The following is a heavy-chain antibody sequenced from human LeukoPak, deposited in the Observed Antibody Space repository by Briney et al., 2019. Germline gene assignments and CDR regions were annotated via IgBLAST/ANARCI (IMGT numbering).Heavy chain of an antibody. D-gene: IGHD3-9*01. CDR1: GFTFSSYW. CDR3: ARATPDYDILTGYYTIDY. J-gene: IGHJ4*02. V-gene: IGHV3-7*05. CDR2: IKQDGSEK. Sequence: GGSLRLSCAASGFTFSSYWMSWVRQAPGKGREWVANIKQDGSEKYYVDSVKGRFTISRDNAKNSLYLQMNSLRAEETAVYYCARATPDYDILTGYYTIDYWGQGTLVTVSS.